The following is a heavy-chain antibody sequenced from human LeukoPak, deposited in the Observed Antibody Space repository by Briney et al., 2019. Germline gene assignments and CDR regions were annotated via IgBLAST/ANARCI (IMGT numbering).Heavy chain of an antibody. CDR1: GDSVSSNSAA. D-gene: IGHD6-13*01. Sequence: SQTLSLTCAISGDSVSSNSAAWNWIRQSTSRGLEWLGRTYYRSKWYNDYAVSVKSRITINPDTSKNQFSLQLNSVTPEDTAVYYCAREGYSSSLDWFDPWGQGTLVTVSS. J-gene: IGHJ5*02. V-gene: IGHV6-1*01. CDR3: AREGYSSSLDWFDP. CDR2: TYYRSKWYN.